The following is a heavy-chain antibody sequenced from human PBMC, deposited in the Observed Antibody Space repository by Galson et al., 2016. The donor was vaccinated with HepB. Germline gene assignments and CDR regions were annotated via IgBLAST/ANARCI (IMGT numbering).Heavy chain of an antibody. V-gene: IGHV4-39*01. Sequence: SETLSLTCTVWGVSISNTNYFWGWIRQPPGKGLEWIGSVYYSGNSDYNPSLKRRVSISVEKSKNQFSLNLTSVTAADTAVYYYYGMDVWGQGTTVTVSS. CDR3: YGMDV. CDR1: GVSISNTNYF. J-gene: IGHJ6*02. CDR2: VYYSGNS.